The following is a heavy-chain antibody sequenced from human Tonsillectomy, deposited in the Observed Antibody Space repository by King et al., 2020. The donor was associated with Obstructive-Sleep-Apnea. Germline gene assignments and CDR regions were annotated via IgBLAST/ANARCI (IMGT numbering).Heavy chain of an antibody. J-gene: IGHJ3*02. D-gene: IGHD3-3*01. CDR1: GFIVSKNY. CDR2: SYYGAST. Sequence: VQLVESGGGLVQPGGSLRLSCAASGFIVSKNYMSWVRQAPGKGLVWFSLSYYGASTAYADSVKGRFIISRHNSNHTLYLQMNSLRPEDTAVYYCARGWWSDDFWSGYHAFDIWGQGTMVSVSS. V-gene: IGHV3-53*04. CDR3: ARGWWSDDFWSGYHAFDI.